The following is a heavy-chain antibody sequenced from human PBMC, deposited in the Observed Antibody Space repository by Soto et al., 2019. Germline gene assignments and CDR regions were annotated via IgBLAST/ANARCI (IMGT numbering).Heavy chain of an antibody. CDR1: GESFSGYY. J-gene: IGHJ6*02. CDR3: AASCVGCRGFNYYGMDV. Sequence: SETLSLTCAVYGESFSGYYWSWIRQPPGKGLEWIGEINHSGSTNYNPSLKSRVTISVDTSKNQFSLKLSSVTAADTAVYYCAASCVGCRGFNYYGMDVWGQGTTVTVSS. CDR2: INHSGST. V-gene: IGHV4-34*01. D-gene: IGHD5-12*01.